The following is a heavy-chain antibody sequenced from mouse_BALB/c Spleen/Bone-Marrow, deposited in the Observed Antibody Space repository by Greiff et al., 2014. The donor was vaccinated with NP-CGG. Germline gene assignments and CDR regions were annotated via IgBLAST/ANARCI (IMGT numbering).Heavy chain of an antibody. D-gene: IGHD2-14*01. V-gene: IGHV1-4*01. J-gene: IGHJ1*01. CDR1: GYTFTSYT. CDR3: ARYRYDWYFDV. CDR2: INPSSGYT. Sequence: QLKESGAELARPGASVKMSCKASGYTFTSYTMHWVKQRPGQGLEWIGYINPSSGYTNYNQKFKDKATLTADKSSSTAYMQLSSLTSEDSAVYYCARYRYDWYFDVWGAGTTVTVSS.